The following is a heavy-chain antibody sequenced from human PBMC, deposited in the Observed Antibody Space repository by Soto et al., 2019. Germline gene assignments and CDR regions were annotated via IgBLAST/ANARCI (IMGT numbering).Heavy chain of an antibody. CDR2: IVNSGGTI. CDR1: GFTFRSYE. CDR3: VREISGSYNYGFDI. Sequence: EVQLVESGGGLVQPGGSLRLSCATSGFTFRSYEMNWVRQAPGKGLEWVSYIVNSGGTIYYADSVKGRFTISRDNAKNSLYLQMNSLRAEDTALYFCVREISGSYNYGFDIWGQGTMVTVSS. V-gene: IGHV3-48*03. J-gene: IGHJ3*02. D-gene: IGHD1-26*01.